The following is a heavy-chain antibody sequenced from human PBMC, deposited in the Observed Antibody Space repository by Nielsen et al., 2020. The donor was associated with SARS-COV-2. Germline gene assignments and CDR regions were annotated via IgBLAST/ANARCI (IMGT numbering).Heavy chain of an antibody. CDR1: GFTFSSYG. D-gene: IGHD6-25*01. V-gene: IGHV3-33*01. Sequence: GGSLRLSCAASGFTFSSYGMHWVRQAPGKGLEWVAVIWYDGSNKYYADSVKGRFTISRDNSKNTLYLQMNSLRAEDTAVYYCARGGYSRYDFDYWGQGTLVTVSS. CDR2: IWYDGSNK. J-gene: IGHJ4*02. CDR3: ARGGYSRYDFDY.